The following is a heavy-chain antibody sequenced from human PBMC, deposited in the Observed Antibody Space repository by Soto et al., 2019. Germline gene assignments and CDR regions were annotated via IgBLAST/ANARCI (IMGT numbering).Heavy chain of an antibody. V-gene: IGHV4-30-4*01. CDR1: GGSISSGDYY. CDR3: AGLQSMRLSGLDP. Sequence: QVQLQESGPGLVKPSQTLSLTCTVSGGSISSGDYYWSWIRQPPGKGLEWIGYIYYSGSTYYNPSLKSRFPISVDTSKNQFSLKLSSVTAAATAVYYCAGLQSMRLSGLDPWGQGTLVTVSS. J-gene: IGHJ5*02. CDR2: IYYSGST. D-gene: IGHD3-16*02.